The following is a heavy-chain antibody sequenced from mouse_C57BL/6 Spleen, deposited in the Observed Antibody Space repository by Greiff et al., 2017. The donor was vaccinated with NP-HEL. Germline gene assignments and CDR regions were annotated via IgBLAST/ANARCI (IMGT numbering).Heavy chain of an antibody. D-gene: IGHD4-1*01. CDR1: GFTFSDYY. J-gene: IGHJ2*01. CDR2: INYDGSST. V-gene: IGHV5-16*01. Sequence: EVKLVESEGGLVQPGSSMKLSCTASGFTFSDYYMAWVRQVPEKGLEWVANINYDGSSTYYLDSLKSRFIISRDNAKNILYLQMSSLKSEDTATYYCARASLGSYFDYWGQGTTLTVSS. CDR3: ARASLGSYFDY.